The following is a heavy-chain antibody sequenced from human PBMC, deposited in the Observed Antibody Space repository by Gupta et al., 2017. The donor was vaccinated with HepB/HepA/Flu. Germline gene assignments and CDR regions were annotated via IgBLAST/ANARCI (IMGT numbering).Heavy chain of an antibody. CDR2: ISGSGGST. J-gene: IGHJ4*02. CDR1: GFTFSSYA. D-gene: IGHD3-10*01. CDR3: AKDRDQWFGELPAAFDY. V-gene: IGHV3-23*01. Sequence: EVQLLESGGGLVQPGGSLRLSCAASGFTFSSYAMSWVRPAPGKGLEWVSAISGSGGSTYYADSVKGRFTISRDNSKNTLYLQMNSLRAEDTAVYYCAKDRDQWFGELPAAFDYWGQGTLVTVSS.